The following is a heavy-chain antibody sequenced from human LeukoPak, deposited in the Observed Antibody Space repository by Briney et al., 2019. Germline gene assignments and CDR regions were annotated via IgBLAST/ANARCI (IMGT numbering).Heavy chain of an antibody. V-gene: IGHV3-11*01. D-gene: IGHD2-8*01. CDR2: ISGSGSDM. Sequence: PGGSLRLSCVVSGFGFSDSYMTRIRQTPGKGLEWLAYISGSGSDMYYADSVKGRFTISRDNAKNSLYLQMNSLRPDDTALYYCSTDPRLLIYWGHGTLVTVSS. J-gene: IGHJ4*01. CDR3: STDPRLLIY. CDR1: GFGFSDSY.